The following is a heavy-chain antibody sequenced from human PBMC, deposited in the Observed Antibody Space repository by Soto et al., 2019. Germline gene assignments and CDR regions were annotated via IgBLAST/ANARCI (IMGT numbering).Heavy chain of an antibody. CDR2: ISAYNGNT. J-gene: IGHJ6*02. V-gene: IGHV1-18*01. D-gene: IGHD3-10*01. Sequence: ASVKVSCKASGYTFTSYGISWVRQAPGQGLEWMGWISAYNGNTNYAQKLQGRVTMTTDTSTSTAYMELRSLRSDDTAVYYCARAVMVRGVMGYYGMDVWGQGTTVTVSS. CDR1: GYTFTSYG. CDR3: ARAVMVRGVMGYYGMDV.